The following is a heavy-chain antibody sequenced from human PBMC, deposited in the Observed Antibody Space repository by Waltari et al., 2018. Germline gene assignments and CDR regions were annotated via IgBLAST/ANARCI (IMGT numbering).Heavy chain of an antibody. CDR1: GGTFSSYA. CDR3: ASEKLGTLSY. V-gene: IGHV1-69*09. D-gene: IGHD7-27*01. CDR2: IIPTHGIA. Sequence: QVQLVQSGAEVKKPGSSVKVSCKASGGTFSSYAISWVRQAPGQGLEWMGRIIPTHGIANYAQKCQGRVTITADKSTSTAYMGLSSLRSEDTAVYYCASEKLGTLSYWGQGTLVTVSS. J-gene: IGHJ4*02.